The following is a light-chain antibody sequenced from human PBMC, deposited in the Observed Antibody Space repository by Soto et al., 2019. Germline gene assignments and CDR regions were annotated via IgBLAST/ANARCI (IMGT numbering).Light chain of an antibody. CDR2: AAS. J-gene: IGKJ5*01. CDR1: QSVSSNL. V-gene: IGKV3-20*01. CDR3: QQYGTSPIT. Sequence: EIVLTQSPGTLSLSPGERATLSCRATQSVSSNLLAWYQQKPGQAPRLLIYAASSRATGIPDRFSGSGSGTDFTLTISRLEPEDFAVYYCQQYGTSPITFGQGTRLEIK.